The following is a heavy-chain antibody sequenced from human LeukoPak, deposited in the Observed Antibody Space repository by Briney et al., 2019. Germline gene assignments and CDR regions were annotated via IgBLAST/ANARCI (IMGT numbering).Heavy chain of an antibody. Sequence: ASVKVSCKASGYTFTGYYMHWVRQAPGQGLEWMGWINPNSGGTNYAQKFQGRVTMTRDTSISTAYMELSRLRSDDTAVYCCARAIGSGSLFDHWGQGTLVTVSS. J-gene: IGHJ4*02. CDR1: GYTFTGYY. V-gene: IGHV1-2*02. CDR3: ARAIGSGSLFDH. CDR2: INPNSGGT. D-gene: IGHD1-26*01.